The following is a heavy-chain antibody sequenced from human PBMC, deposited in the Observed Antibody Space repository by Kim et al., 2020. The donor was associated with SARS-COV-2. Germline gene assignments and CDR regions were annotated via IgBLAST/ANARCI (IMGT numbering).Heavy chain of an antibody. J-gene: IGHJ4*02. D-gene: IGHD3-22*01. V-gene: IGHV3-23*01. CDR3: AKDWSLVVVIGVGFFDY. Sequence: RGRFTISGDNSKTPLYLQMNGLRAEDTAVYYCAKDWSLVVVIGVGFFDYWGQGTLVTVSS.